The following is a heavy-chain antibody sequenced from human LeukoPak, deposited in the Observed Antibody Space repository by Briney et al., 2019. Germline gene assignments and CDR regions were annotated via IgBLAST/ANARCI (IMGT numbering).Heavy chain of an antibody. CDR1: GGSFSGYY. Sequence: SETLSLTCAVYGGSFSGYYWSWIRQPPGKGLEWIGEINHSGSTNYNPSLKSRVTISVDTSKNQFSLKLSSVTAADTAVYYCTRGGGIVVVPAATTHNWFDPWGQGTLVTVSS. V-gene: IGHV4-34*01. CDR3: TRGGGIVVVPAATTHNWFDP. D-gene: IGHD2-2*01. CDR2: INHSGST. J-gene: IGHJ5*02.